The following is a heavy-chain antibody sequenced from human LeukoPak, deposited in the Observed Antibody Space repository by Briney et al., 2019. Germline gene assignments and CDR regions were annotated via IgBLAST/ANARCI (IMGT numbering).Heavy chain of an antibody. CDR3: AKDSTPDYYDSSGYFDY. J-gene: IGHJ4*02. V-gene: IGHV3-30*02. CDR1: GFTFSSYG. Sequence: PGGSLRLSCAASGFTFSSYGMHWVRQAPGKGLEWVAFIRYDGSNKYYADSVKGRFTISRDNSKNTLYLQMNGLRAEDTAVYYCAKDSTPDYYDSSGYFDYWGQGTLVTVSS. D-gene: IGHD3-22*01. CDR2: IRYDGSNK.